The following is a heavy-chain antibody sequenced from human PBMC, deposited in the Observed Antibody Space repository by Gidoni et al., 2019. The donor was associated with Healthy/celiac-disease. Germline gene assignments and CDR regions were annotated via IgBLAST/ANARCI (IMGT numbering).Heavy chain of an antibody. Sequence: RSLRLSGAASGFTFSSYGMHWVRQAPGKGLEWLAVISYDGSNKYYADSVKGRFTISRYNSKNKLYLQMNSLRAEDTAVYYCAKEASLQAAPYQPYYYYMDVWGKGTTVTVSS. D-gene: IGHD2-2*01. V-gene: IGHV3-30*18. CDR1: GFTFSSYG. CDR3: AKEASLQAAPYQPYYYYMDV. J-gene: IGHJ6*03. CDR2: ISYDGSNK.